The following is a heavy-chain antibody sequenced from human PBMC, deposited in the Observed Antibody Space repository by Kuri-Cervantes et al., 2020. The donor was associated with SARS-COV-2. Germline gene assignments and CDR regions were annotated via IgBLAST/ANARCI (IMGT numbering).Heavy chain of an antibody. J-gene: IGHJ4*02. CDR1: GGSFSGYY. D-gene: IGHD3-16*02. Sequence: SETLSLTCAVYGGSFSGYYWSWIRQPPGKGLEWIGEINHSGSTNYNPSLKSRVTISVDTSKNQFSLKLSSVTAADTAVYYCASLLSYYDYVWGSYRYYYFDYWGPGTLVTVSS. V-gene: IGHV4-34*01. CDR2: INHSGST. CDR3: ASLLSYYDYVWGSYRYYYFDY.